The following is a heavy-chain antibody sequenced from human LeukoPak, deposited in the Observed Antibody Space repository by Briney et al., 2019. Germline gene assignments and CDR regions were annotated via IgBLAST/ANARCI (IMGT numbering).Heavy chain of an antibody. CDR2: INPDNGGT. J-gene: IGHJ4*02. Sequence: ASVKVSCKASGYTFTDYYMQWVRQAPGQGLEWMGWINPDNGGTHYAQNFQGRVTMTRDTAISTTYMELSRLRSDDTAIYYCARGRLAVAGAIDYWGQGTLVTVSS. CDR1: GYTFTDYY. D-gene: IGHD6-19*01. CDR3: ARGRLAVAGAIDY. V-gene: IGHV1-2*02.